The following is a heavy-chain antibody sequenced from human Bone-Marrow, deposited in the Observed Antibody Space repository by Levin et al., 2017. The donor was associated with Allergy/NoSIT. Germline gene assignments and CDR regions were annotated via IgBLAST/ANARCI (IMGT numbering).Heavy chain of an antibody. D-gene: IGHD2-21*02. CDR2: IFPGDSDT. CDR3: ARRSPTATDPLDF. Sequence: GESLKISCKSSGYRFSSYWIAWVRHMPGKGLEWMGVIFPGDSDTIYSPSFQGHITISVDKSIDTAYLQWSGLKASDSGKYFCARRSPTATDPLDFWGQGTLVTVSP. J-gene: IGHJ4*02. V-gene: IGHV5-51*01. CDR1: GYRFSSYW.